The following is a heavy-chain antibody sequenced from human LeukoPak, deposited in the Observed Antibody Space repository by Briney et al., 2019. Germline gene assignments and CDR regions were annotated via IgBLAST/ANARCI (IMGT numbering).Heavy chain of an antibody. CDR3: ATEYYGSVSYYDY. V-gene: IGHV3-21*01. D-gene: IGHD3-10*01. CDR2: ISSSSSYI. J-gene: IGHJ4*02. CDR1: GFTFSSYA. Sequence: GGSLRLSCAASGFTFSSYAMSWVRQAPGKGLEWVSSISSSSSYIYYTDSVRGRFTISTDNAKNSLYLQMNSLRAEDTAVYYCATEYYGSVSYYDYWGQGTLVTVSS.